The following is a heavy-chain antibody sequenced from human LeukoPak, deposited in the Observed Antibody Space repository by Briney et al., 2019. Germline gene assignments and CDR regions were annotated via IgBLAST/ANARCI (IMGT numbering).Heavy chain of an antibody. J-gene: IGHJ4*02. CDR3: ASPTEGY. CDR1: GFTFSSFA. Sequence: PGGSLRLSCAASGFTFSSFAMIWVRQPPGKGLEWIGEINHSGSTNYNPSLKSRVTISVDTSKNQFSLKLSSVTAADTAVYYCASPTEGYWGQGTLVTVSS. V-gene: IGHV4-34*01. CDR2: INHSGST.